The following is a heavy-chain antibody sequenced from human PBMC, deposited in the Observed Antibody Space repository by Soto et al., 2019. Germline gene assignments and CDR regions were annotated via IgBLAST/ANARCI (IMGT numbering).Heavy chain of an antibody. CDR1: GFTFSSSA. CDR3: AKSTRGYDYFFY. V-gene: IGHV3-23*01. D-gene: IGHD5-12*01. Sequence: GGSLRLSCAASGFTFSSSAMNWVRQARGKGLEWVSAVSGSGGTTYYADSVKGRFTISRDNSKNTLYLQINSLRAEDTAIYYCAKSTRGYDYFFYWGQGTLVTVSS. J-gene: IGHJ4*02. CDR2: VSGSGGTT.